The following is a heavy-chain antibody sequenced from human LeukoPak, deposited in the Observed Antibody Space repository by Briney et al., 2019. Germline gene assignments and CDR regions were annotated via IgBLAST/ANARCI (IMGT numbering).Heavy chain of an antibody. CDR2: ISGSGGST. CDR3: AKDPRYYDILTGYYHEYYFDY. CDR1: GFTFINAW. J-gene: IGHJ4*02. D-gene: IGHD3-9*01. Sequence: GGSLRLSCAASGFTFINAWMAWVRQAPGKGLEWVSAISGSGGSTYYADSVKGRFTISRDNSKNTLYLQMNSLRAEDTAVYYCAKDPRYYDILTGYYHEYYFDYWGQGTLVTVSS. V-gene: IGHV3-23*01.